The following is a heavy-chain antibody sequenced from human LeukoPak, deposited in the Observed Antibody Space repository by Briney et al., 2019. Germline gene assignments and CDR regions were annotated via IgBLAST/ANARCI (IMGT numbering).Heavy chain of an antibody. V-gene: IGHV3-21*01. Sequence: GGSLRLSCAASGFTFSSYSMNWVRQAPGKGLEWVSSISSSSSYIYYADSVKGRFTISRDNAKNSLYLQMNSLRAEDTAVYYCTGQIAVAGGFDYWGQGTLVTVSS. D-gene: IGHD6-19*01. J-gene: IGHJ4*02. CDR1: GFTFSSYS. CDR3: TGQIAVAGGFDY. CDR2: ISSSSSYI.